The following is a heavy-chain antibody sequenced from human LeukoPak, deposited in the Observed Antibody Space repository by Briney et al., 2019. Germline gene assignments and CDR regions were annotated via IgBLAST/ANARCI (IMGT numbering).Heavy chain of an antibody. CDR1: GYTFTSCY. Sequence: ASVTVSYKASGYTFTSCYMHWVRQAPGQGLEWMGIINPSDGSTSYAQKFQGRVTMTRNTAPSTVYMELSSLRSEDTAVYYCARDQGYSSSWYRFDYWGQGTLVTVSS. CDR2: INPSDGST. V-gene: IGHV1-46*01. CDR3: ARDQGYSSSWYRFDY. J-gene: IGHJ4*02. D-gene: IGHD6-13*01.